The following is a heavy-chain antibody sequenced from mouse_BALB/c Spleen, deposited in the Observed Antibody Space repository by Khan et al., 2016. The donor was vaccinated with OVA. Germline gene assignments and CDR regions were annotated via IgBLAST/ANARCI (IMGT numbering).Heavy chain of an antibody. V-gene: IGHV1-26*01. CDR1: GYSFTGYY. D-gene: IGHD2-14*01. J-gene: IGHJ3*01. CDR3: ARGYDFFAY. Sequence: VQLKESGPDLVKPGASVTMSCKASGYSFTGYYMNWVKQSHGKSLECIGRVNPNTGNTNYNQKFRGKAILIVDTSSSTAYMELRSLTSEDSAVYYCARGYDFFAYWGQGTLVTVSA. CDR2: VNPNTGNT.